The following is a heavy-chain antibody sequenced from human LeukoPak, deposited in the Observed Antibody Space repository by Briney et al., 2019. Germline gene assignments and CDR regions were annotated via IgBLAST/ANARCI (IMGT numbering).Heavy chain of an antibody. J-gene: IGHJ4*02. CDR1: GSTFSSYE. CDR2: ISSSGSTI. Sequence: PGGSLRLSCAASGSTFSSYEMNWVRQAPGKGLEWVSYISSSGSTIYYADSVKGRFTISRDNAKNSLYLQMNSPRAEDTAVYYCARVAVTATFDYWGQGTLVTVSS. V-gene: IGHV3-48*03. CDR3: ARVAVTATFDY. D-gene: IGHD2-21*02.